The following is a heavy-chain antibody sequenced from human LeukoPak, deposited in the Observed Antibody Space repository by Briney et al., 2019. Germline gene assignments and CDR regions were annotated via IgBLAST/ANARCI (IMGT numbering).Heavy chain of an antibody. V-gene: IGHV3-9*03. Sequence: PGGSLRLSCAASGFTFDDYAMHWVRQAPGKGLEWVSGISWNSGSIGYADSVEGRFTISRDNAKNSLYLQMNSLRAEDMALYYCAKDNRAVAGTGGFDYWGQGTLVTVSS. CDR2: ISWNSGSI. CDR3: AKDNRAVAGTGGFDY. J-gene: IGHJ4*02. CDR1: GFTFDDYA. D-gene: IGHD6-19*01.